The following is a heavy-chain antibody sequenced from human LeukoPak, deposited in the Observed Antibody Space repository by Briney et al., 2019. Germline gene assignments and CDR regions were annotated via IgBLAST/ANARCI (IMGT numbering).Heavy chain of an antibody. J-gene: IGHJ4*02. Sequence: ASVKVSCKSSGYTFTDYYIHWVRQAPGQGLEWMGIINPSGGSTSYAQKFQGRVTMTRDMSTSTVYMELSSLRSEDTAVYYCAREFLYGDYVSPFDYWGQGTLVTVSS. CDR1: GYTFTDYY. D-gene: IGHD4-17*01. CDR2: INPSGGST. CDR3: AREFLYGDYVSPFDY. V-gene: IGHV1-46*01.